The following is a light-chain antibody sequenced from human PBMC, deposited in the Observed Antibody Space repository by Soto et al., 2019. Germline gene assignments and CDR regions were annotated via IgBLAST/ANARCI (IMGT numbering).Light chain of an antibody. Sequence: SYELTQPPSVSVSPGQTASITCSGDKLGDKYACWYQQKPGQSPVLVIYQDSKRPSGIPERFSGSNSGNTATLTVSGTQAMDEADYYCQAGDSSTVFGTGTKLTVL. CDR1: KLGDKY. V-gene: IGLV3-1*01. CDR2: QDS. CDR3: QAGDSSTV. J-gene: IGLJ1*01.